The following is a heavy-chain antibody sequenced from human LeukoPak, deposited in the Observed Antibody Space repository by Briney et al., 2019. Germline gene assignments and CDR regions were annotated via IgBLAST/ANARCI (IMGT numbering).Heavy chain of an antibody. V-gene: IGHV4-34*01. CDR2: INHSGST. CDR1: GGSFSGYY. CDR3: ASFTLSDAFDI. J-gene: IGHJ3*02. Sequence: SETLSLTCAVYGGSFSGYYWSWIRQPPGKGLEWIGEINHSGSTNYNPSLKSRVTISVDTSENQFSLKLSSVTAADTAVYYCASFTLSDAFDIWGQGTMVTVSS. D-gene: IGHD2-15*01.